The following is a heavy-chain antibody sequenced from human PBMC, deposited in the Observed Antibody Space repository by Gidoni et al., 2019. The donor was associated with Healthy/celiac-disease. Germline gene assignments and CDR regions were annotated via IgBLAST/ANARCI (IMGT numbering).Heavy chain of an antibody. CDR2: ISGDGGST. CDR1: GFTCDDDA. V-gene: IGHV3-43*02. Sequence: EVHLAESGGGVVQPGGSLRLSCAAPGFTCDDDAMHWVRQAPGKGLGWVSLISGDGGSTYYAASVKGRFTISRDNSKKSLYLQMNSLRTEDTALYYCAKDDTETGDAFDIWGQGTMVTVSS. D-gene: IGHD2-2*02. J-gene: IGHJ3*02. CDR3: AKDDTETGDAFDI.